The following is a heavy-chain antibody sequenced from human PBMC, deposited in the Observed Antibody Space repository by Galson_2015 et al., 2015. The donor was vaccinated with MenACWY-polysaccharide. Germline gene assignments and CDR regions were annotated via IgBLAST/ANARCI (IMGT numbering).Heavy chain of an antibody. J-gene: IGHJ4*02. Sequence: SLRLSCAASGFSMTYYAVNWVRQAPGKGLEWVGVISGSGIDIRYADSVKGRFTISRDTSKSTLYLQMDSVRAEDTAKYYCAKSSQWGAAAVGSFDLWGQGTLVTVSS. V-gene: IGHV3-23*01. CDR3: AKSSQWGAAAVGSFDL. CDR1: GFSMTYYA. D-gene: IGHD6-13*01. CDR2: ISGSGIDI.